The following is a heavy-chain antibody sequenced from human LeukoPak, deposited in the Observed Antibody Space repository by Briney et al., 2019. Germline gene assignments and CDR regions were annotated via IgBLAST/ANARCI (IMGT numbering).Heavy chain of an antibody. V-gene: IGHV4-4*07. J-gene: IGHJ4*02. CDR2: IYTSGST. CDR3: ARDLDY. Sequence: PSETLSLTCTVSGGPISRYDWSWIRQPAGKGLEWMGHIYTSGSTNYNPSLKSRVTMSVDTSKNQFCLKLSSVTAADTAVYYCARDLDYWGQGTLVTVSS. CDR1: GGPISRYD.